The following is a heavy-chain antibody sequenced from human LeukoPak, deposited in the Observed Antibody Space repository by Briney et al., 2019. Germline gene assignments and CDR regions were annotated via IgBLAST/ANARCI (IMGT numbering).Heavy chain of an antibody. CDR2: ISNDGVYT. D-gene: IGHD3-22*01. J-gene: IGHJ4*02. V-gene: IGHV3-23*01. Sequence: GGSLRLSCVAPGFTFRNYAMSWVRQSPGKGLEWISAISNDGVYTFRADSVKGRLTISRDNSKNTLYLQMDSLRAEDTAIYYCAKGSSGGRPYYFDYWGQGTLVTVSS. CDR1: GFTFRNYA. CDR3: AKGSSGGRPYYFDY.